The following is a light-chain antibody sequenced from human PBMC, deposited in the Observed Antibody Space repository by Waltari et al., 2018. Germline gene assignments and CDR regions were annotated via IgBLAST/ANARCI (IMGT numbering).Light chain of an antibody. J-gene: IGLJ3*02. CDR3: NSYTGSSSWV. CDR2: DVS. Sequence: QSALTQPASVSGSPGQSITISCYGTSSDIGFYNYVSWYQQHPGKAPKHIIYDVSQRHAGVSDRFAGSKSGNPASLTISGLQAEDEADYYCNSYTGSSSWVFGGGTKVTVL. CDR1: SSDIGFYNY. V-gene: IGLV2-14*01.